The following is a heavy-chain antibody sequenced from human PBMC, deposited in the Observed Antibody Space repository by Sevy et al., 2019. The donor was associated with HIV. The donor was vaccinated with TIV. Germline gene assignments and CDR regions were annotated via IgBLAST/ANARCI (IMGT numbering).Heavy chain of an antibody. CDR1: GFTFRSYA. J-gene: IGHJ3*02. Sequence: GGSLRLSCATSGFTFRSYAMNWVRQAPGKGLEWVSTIYGSGGTTYYADSVKGRFTISRDNSENTLYLQMNSLRAEDTAVCFCAGGRYDSSGSFDAFDIWGQGTMVTVSS. V-gene: IGHV3-23*01. D-gene: IGHD3-22*01. CDR3: AGGRYDSSGSFDAFDI. CDR2: IYGSGGTT.